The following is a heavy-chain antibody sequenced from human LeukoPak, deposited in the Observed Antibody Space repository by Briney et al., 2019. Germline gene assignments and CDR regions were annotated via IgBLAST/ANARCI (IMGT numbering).Heavy chain of an antibody. D-gene: IGHD3-10*01. V-gene: IGHV1-2*02. CDR1: GYTFTGYY. CDR3: ARERSGSYYGY. J-gene: IGHJ4*02. CDR2: INPNSGGT. Sequence: ASVKVSCKASGYTFTGYYMHWVRQAPGQGLEWMGWINPNSGGTNYARKFQGRVTMTRDTSISTAYMELSRLRSDDTAVYYCARERSGSYYGYWGQGTLVTVSS.